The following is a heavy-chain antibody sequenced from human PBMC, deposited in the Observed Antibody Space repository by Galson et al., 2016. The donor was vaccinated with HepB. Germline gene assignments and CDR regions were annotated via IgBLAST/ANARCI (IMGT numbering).Heavy chain of an antibody. CDR3: AKSGVNTLGAFDV. V-gene: IGHV3-72*01. CDR1: GFTFTDYY. CDR2: TSDKARSYTT. D-gene: IGHD4/OR15-4a*01. J-gene: IGHJ3*01. Sequence: SLRLSCAASGFTFTDYYMDWVRQAPGKGLEWIGRTSDKARSYTTEYAASVKGRFTIPRDNSKKSTYLQMNSLKTEDTAVYYCAKSGVNTLGAFDVWGQGTMLTVSS.